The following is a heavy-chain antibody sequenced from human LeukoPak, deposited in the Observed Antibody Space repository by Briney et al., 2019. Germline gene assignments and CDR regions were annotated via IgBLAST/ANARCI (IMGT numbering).Heavy chain of an antibody. CDR3: ARLALPGPIYYFDY. V-gene: IGHV4-39*01. D-gene: IGHD6-19*01. J-gene: IGHJ4*02. CDR1: GGSISSSSYY. Sequence: PSETLSLTCTVSGGSISSSSYYWGWIRQPPGKGLEWIGSIYYSGVTYYNPSLKSRVTISVDTSKNQFSLKPSSVTASDTAVYYCARLALPGPIYYFDYWGQGTLVTVSS. CDR2: IYYSGVT.